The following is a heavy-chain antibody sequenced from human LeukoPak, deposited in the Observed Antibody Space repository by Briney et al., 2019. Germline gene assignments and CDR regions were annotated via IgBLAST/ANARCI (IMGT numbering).Heavy chain of an antibody. CDR1: GFTFSSYG. CDR2: IWYDGSNK. D-gene: IGHD6-19*01. J-gene: IGHJ5*02. V-gene: IGHV3-33*01. CDR3: ARDRIAVAGTSNWFDP. Sequence: SGRSLRLSCAASGFTFSSYGMHWVRQAPGKGLEWVAAIWYDGSNKYYADSVKGRFTISRDNSKNTLYLQMNSLRAEDTAVYYCARDRIAVAGTSNWFDPWGQGTLVTVSS.